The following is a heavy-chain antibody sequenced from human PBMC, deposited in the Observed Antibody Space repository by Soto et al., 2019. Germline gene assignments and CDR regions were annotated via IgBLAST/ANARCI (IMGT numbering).Heavy chain of an antibody. CDR3: ARDVGIAAAGRSYYYGMDV. CDR2: IKQDGSEK. J-gene: IGHJ6*02. V-gene: IGHV3-7*01. CDR1: GFTFSSYW. D-gene: IGHD6-13*01. Sequence: ESGGGLVQPGGSLRLSCAASGFTFSSYWMSWVRQAPGKGLEWVANIKQDGSEKYYVDSVKGRFTISRDNAKNSLYLQMNSLRAEDTAVYYCARDVGIAAAGRSYYYGMDVWGQGTTVTVSS.